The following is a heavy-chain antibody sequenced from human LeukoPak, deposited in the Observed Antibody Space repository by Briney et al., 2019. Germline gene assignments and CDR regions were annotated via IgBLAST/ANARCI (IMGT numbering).Heavy chain of an antibody. CDR1: GGSISRYY. CDR3: ARGGGACCSSTSCYTFGVGSGPYYYYYMDV. V-gene: IGHV4-4*09. J-gene: IGHJ6*03. D-gene: IGHD2-2*02. Sequence: ETLSLTCTVSGGSISRYYWSWIRQPPGTGLEWIGYIYTSGSTNYNPPLQTRVTIPVDTSKNQFSLKLSSVTAADTAVYYCARGGGACCSSTSCYTFGVGSGPYYYYYMDVWGKGTTVTVSS. CDR2: IYTSGST.